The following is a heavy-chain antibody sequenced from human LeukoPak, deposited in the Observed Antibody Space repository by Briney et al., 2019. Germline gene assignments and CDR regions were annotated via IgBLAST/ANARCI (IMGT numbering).Heavy chain of an antibody. V-gene: IGHV3-23*01. CDR2: ISGSGGIT. CDR3: AKNTISGGHYQYYMDV. Sequence: GGSLRLSCAASGFTFSRYAMSWVRQAPGKGLEWVSSISGSGGITYHADSLKGRFTISRDNSKNTLFLQMNSLRAEDTAVYYCAKNTISGGHYQYYMDVWGEGTTVTVSS. J-gene: IGHJ6*03. CDR1: GFTFSRYA. D-gene: IGHD3-16*02.